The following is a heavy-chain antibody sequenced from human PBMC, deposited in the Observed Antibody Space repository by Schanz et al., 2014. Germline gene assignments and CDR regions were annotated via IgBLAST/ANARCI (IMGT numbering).Heavy chain of an antibody. CDR1: GGTFSSFA. Sequence: QVQLVQSGAEVKKPGSSVKVSCKASGGTFSSFAIFWERQAPGQGLECMGTISPILDITNYAQKFQGRVTIAADKSTSTAFMELSNRVSDDTAEYYCERSRHDYSDSRGYATYYFGNWGQGTLVAVSS. CDR2: ISPILDIT. V-gene: IGHV1-69*04. D-gene: IGHD3-22*01. CDR3: ERSRHDYSDSRGYATYYFGN. J-gene: IGHJ4*02.